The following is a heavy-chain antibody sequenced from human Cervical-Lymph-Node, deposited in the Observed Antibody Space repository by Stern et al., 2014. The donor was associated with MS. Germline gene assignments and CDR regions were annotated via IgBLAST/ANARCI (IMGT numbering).Heavy chain of an antibody. D-gene: IGHD3-16*01. CDR2: FDAERAGT. CDR3: AAGRLTFGGPVYYLDH. V-gene: IGHV1-24*01. CDR1: GYTLTEVS. J-gene: IGHJ4*02. Sequence: QVQLVQSGAEVKKPGASVKVSCKVSGYTLTEVSMHWVRQAPGQGLEWMGGFDAERAGTIYAQKFQGRVTMTEDTSTDTAYLELSSLRSEDTAIYFCAAGRLTFGGPVYYLDHWGQGTLVTVSS.